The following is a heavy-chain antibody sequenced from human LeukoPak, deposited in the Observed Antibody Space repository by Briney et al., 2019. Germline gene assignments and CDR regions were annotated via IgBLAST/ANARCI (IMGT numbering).Heavy chain of an antibody. CDR2: INPNSGNK. CDR1: GYTFTSYD. V-gene: IGHV1-8*01. CDR3: ASEVQLEPRGIDY. D-gene: IGHD1-1*01. J-gene: IGHJ4*02. Sequence: GGSVKVSCKASGYTFTSYDINWVRQATGQGLEWMGWINPNSGNKCYAQKFQGRVTMTRNTSISTAYMELSSLRSEDTAVYYCASEVQLEPRGIDYWGQGTLVTVSS.